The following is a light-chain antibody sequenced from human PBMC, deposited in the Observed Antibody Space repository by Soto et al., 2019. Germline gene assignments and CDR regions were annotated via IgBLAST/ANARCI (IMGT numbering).Light chain of an antibody. CDR2: GNS. J-gene: IGLJ1*01. V-gene: IGLV1-40*01. CDR3: QSYDSSLSASGKV. CDR1: SSNIGAGYD. Sequence: QAVVTQPPSVSGAPGQRVTISCTGSSSNIGAGYDVHWYQQLPGTAPKLLIYGNSNRPSGVPDRFSGSKSGTSASLAITGLQAEDEADYYCQSYDSSLSASGKVFGTGTKLTVL.